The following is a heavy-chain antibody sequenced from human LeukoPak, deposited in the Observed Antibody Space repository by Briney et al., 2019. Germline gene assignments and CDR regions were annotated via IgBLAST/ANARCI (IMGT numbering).Heavy chain of an antibody. CDR1: GGSVSSGSDY. CDR2: IYTSGST. V-gene: IGHV4-61*02. CDR3: ARAVLLWFGEFNWFDP. J-gene: IGHJ5*02. Sequence: SETLSLTCTVSGGSVSSGSDYWSWIRQPAGKGLEWIGRIYTSGSTNYNPSLKSRVTISVDRSKNQFSLKLSSVTAADTAVYYCARAVLLWFGEFNWFDPWGQGTLVTVSS. D-gene: IGHD3-10*01.